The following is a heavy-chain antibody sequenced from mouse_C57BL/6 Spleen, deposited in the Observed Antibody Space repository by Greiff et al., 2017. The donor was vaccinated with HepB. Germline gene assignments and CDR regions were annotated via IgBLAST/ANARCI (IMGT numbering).Heavy chain of an antibody. Sequence: QVQLQQPGTELVKPGASVKLSCKASGYTFTSYWMHWVKQRPGQGLEWIGNINPSNGGTNYNEKFKSKATLTVDKSASSAYMQLSSLTSEDSAVYYCARTEGYDGDLAYWGQGTLVTVSA. J-gene: IGHJ3*01. CDR1: GYTFTSYW. CDR3: ARTEGYDGDLAY. CDR2: INPSNGGT. V-gene: IGHV1-53*01. D-gene: IGHD2-2*01.